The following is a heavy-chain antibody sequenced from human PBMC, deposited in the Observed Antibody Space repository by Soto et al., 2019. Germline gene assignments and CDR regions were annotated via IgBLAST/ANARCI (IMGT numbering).Heavy chain of an antibody. Sequence: GASLVFSYTACGYIFSNYLIGWVRQMREKRLGWMSIINPGDSESRDSPSFKSQVTSSADKSISTAYLQWNSLKASDTAMYYCARPPNNYVAHWGQGTLVTVSS. CDR3: ARPPNNYVAH. J-gene: IGHJ4*02. V-gene: IGHV5-51*01. D-gene: IGHD4-4*01. CDR1: GYIFSNYL. CDR2: INPGDSES.